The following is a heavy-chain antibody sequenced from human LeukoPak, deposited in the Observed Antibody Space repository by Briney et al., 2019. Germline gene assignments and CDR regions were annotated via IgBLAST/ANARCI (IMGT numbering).Heavy chain of an antibody. J-gene: IGHJ6*04. CDR1: GFTFSSYS. Sequence: GGSLRLSCAASGFTFSSYSINWVRQAPGKGLEWVSSISSSSSYIYYADSVKGRFTISRDNAKNSLYLQMNSLRAEDTAVYYCARVIGDTAMVPNYYYYYGMDVWGKGTTVTVSS. D-gene: IGHD5-18*01. CDR3: ARVIGDTAMVPNYYYYYGMDV. V-gene: IGHV3-21*01. CDR2: ISSSSSYI.